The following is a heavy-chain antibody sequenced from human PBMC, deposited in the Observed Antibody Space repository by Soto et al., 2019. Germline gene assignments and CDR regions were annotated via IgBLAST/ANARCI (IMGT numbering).Heavy chain of an antibody. CDR1: GYTYTSYA. CDR2: INAGNGNT. V-gene: IGHV1-3*01. CDR3: ARGGSLYWYFDL. D-gene: IGHD1-26*01. J-gene: IGHJ2*01. Sequence: ASVKVSCKASGYTYTSYAMHWVRQAPGQRLEWMGWINAGNGNTKYSQKFQGRVTITRDTSASTAYMELSSLRSEDTAVYYCARGGSLYWYFDLWGRGTLVTVSS.